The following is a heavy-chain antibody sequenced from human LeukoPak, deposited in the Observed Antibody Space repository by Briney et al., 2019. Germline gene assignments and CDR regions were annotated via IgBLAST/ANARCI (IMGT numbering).Heavy chain of an antibody. V-gene: IGHV4-39*07. D-gene: IGHD3-9*01. Sequence: SETLSLTCTVSGGSISSSSYYWGWIRQPPGKGLEWIGSIYYSGSTYYNPSLKSRVTISVDTSKNQFSLKLSSVTAADTAVYYCARGGLYYDILTGYYHDAFDIWGQGTMVTVSS. CDR2: IYYSGST. J-gene: IGHJ3*02. CDR1: GGSISSSSYY. CDR3: ARGGLYYDILTGYYHDAFDI.